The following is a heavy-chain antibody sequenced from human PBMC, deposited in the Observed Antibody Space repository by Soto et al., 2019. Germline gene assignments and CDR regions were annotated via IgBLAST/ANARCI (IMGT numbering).Heavy chain of an antibody. V-gene: IGHV5-51*01. CDR2: IYPGDSDT. J-gene: IGHJ6*02. Sequence: PGESLKISFKGSGYSFTSYWIGWVRQMPGKSLEWMGIIYPGDSDTRYSPSFQGQVTISADKSISTAYLQWSSLKASDTAMYYCARLAYCGGDCYSRYYYYYGMDVWGQGTTVTVSS. CDR1: GYSFTSYW. CDR3: ARLAYCGGDCYSRYYYYYGMDV. D-gene: IGHD2-21*02.